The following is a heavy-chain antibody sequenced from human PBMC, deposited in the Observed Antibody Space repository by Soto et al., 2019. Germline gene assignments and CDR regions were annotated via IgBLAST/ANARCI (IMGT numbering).Heavy chain of an antibody. J-gene: IGHJ6*02. D-gene: IGHD2-15*01. CDR1: GYTFTSYG. V-gene: IGHV1-18*01. CDR2: ISAYNGNT. CDR3: AREGSLGYCSGGSCYGRFGPWDYYGMDV. Sequence: ASVKVSCKASGYTFTSYGISWVRQALGQGLEWMGWISAYNGNTNYAQKLQGRVTMTTDTSTSTAYMELRSLRSDETAVYYCAREGSLGYCSGGSCYGRFGPWDYYGMDVWGQGTTVTVSS.